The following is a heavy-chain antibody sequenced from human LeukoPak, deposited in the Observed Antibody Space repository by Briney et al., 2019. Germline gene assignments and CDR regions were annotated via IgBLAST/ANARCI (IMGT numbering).Heavy chain of an antibody. D-gene: IGHD3-3*01. CDR2: FDPEDGET. CDR3: ATSGTLRFLEWLPLGFYYYGMDV. V-gene: IGHV1-24*01. CDR1: GYTLTELS. Sequence: ASVKVSCTVSGYTLTELSMHWVRQAPGKGLEWMGGFDPEDGETIYAQKFQGRVTMTEDTSTDTAYMELSSLRSEDTAVYYCATSGTLRFLEWLPLGFYYYGMDVWGQGTTVTVSS. J-gene: IGHJ6*02.